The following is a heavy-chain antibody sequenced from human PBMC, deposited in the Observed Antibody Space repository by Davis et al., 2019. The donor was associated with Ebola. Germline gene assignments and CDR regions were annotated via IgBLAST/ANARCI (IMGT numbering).Heavy chain of an antibody. CDR1: GYTFTSYG. CDR3: AREPPYGNHAFDI. D-gene: IGHD4-11*01. Sequence: ASVKVSCKASGYTFTSYGISWVRQTPGQGLEWMGWVSAYNGNTNYAQKLQGRVTMTTDTSTSTAYMELRSLRSDDTAVYYCAREPPYGNHAFDIWGQGTMVTVSS. V-gene: IGHV1-18*01. J-gene: IGHJ3*02. CDR2: VSAYNGNT.